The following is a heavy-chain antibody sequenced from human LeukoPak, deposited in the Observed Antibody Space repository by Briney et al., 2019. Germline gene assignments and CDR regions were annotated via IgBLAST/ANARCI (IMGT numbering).Heavy chain of an antibody. D-gene: IGHD6-13*01. CDR3: ARGGSSLIYFDY. CDR2: IYYSGST. CDR1: GGSISSYY. J-gene: IGHJ4*02. Sequence: RSSETLSLTCTVSGGSISSYYWSWIRQPPGKGLAWIGYIYYSGSTYYNPSLKSRVTISVDTSKNQFSLRLSSVTAADTAVYYCARGGSSLIYFDYWGQGTLVTVSS. V-gene: IGHV4-59*06.